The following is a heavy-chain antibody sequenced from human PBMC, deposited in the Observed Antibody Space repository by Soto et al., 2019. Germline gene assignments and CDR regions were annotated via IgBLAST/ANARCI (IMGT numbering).Heavy chain of an antibody. CDR2: IYYSGST. Sequence: QVQLQESGPGLVKPSETPSLTCTVSGGSISSYYWSWIRQPPGKGLEWIGYIYYSGSTNYNPSLKSRVTISVDTSKNQFSLKLSSVTAADTAVYYCARVVDIVVSTPLGDAFDIWGQGTMVTVSS. CDR3: ARVVDIVVSTPLGDAFDI. D-gene: IGHD2-2*01. V-gene: IGHV4-59*01. J-gene: IGHJ3*02. CDR1: GGSISSYY.